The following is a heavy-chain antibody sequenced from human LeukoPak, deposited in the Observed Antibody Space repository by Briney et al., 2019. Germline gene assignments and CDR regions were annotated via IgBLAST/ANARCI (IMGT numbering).Heavy chain of an antibody. CDR1: GYTFTGYD. V-gene: IGHV1-2*02. D-gene: IGHD3-22*01. J-gene: IGHJ5*02. Sequence: ASGKVSCKASGYTFTGYDIHWVRQAPGQGLEWMGWINPNTGGTNYAQKVQDRVTMTRDTSINTAYMELTSLRSDDTAVYYCARDDITLICGDTDPYWFDPWGPGTLVTVSS. CDR3: ARDDITLICGDTDPYWFDP. CDR2: INPNTGGT.